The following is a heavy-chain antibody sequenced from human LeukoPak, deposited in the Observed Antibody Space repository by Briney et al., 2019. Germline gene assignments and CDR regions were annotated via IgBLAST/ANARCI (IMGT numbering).Heavy chain of an antibody. V-gene: IGHV1-8*03. CDR3: ATRIEMATIVDY. J-gene: IGHJ4*02. Sequence: ASVKVSCKASGYTFTSYDINWVRQATGQGLEWMGWMNPNSGNTGYAQKFQGRVTITRNTSISTAYMELSSLRSEDTAVYYCATRIEMATIVDYWGQGTLVTVSS. CDR2: MNPNSGNT. D-gene: IGHD5-24*01. CDR1: GYTFTSYD.